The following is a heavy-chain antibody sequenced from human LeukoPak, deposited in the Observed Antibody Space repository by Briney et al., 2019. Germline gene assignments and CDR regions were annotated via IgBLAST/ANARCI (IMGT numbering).Heavy chain of an antibody. CDR2: ISSSVGSS. Sequence: GGSLRLSCAASGFTFSSNAMSWVRQAPKKGLEWVSAISSSVGSSYYADSVKGRFTISRDNAKNSLYLQMNSLRAEDTAVYYCAREASYCSGGSCYTDYWGQGTLVTVSS. V-gene: IGHV3-23*01. CDR1: GFTFSSNA. CDR3: AREASYCSGGSCYTDY. J-gene: IGHJ4*02. D-gene: IGHD2-15*01.